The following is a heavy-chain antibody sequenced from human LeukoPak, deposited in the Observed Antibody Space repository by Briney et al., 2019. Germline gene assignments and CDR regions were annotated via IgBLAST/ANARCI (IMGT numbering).Heavy chain of an antibody. D-gene: IGHD5-24*01. Sequence: PSETLSLTCAVSGGSISSGGYSWSWIRQPPGKGLEWIGYIYHSGSTYYNPSLKSRVTISVDRSKNQFSLKLSSVTAADTAVYYCARARDGYNFIDYWGQGTLVTVSS. V-gene: IGHV4-30-2*01. CDR1: GGSISSGGYS. J-gene: IGHJ4*02. CDR3: ARARDGYNFIDY. CDR2: IYHSGST.